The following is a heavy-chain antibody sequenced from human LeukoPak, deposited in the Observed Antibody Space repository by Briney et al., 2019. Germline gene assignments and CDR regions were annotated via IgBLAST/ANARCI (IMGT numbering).Heavy chain of an antibody. CDR2: INQDDSQI. CDR3: ARGYYYSGTYYLSFFDY. D-gene: IGHD3-10*01. J-gene: IGHJ4*02. Sequence: GGSLTLSCAASGLTFNKYWLTWVRPAPGKGREWVANINQDDSQIYYLESVEGRFTISRDNAKNSLHLQMNSLRAEYTAVYYCARGYYYSGTYYLSFFDYWGQGTLVTVSS. V-gene: IGHV3-7*01. CDR1: GLTFNKYW.